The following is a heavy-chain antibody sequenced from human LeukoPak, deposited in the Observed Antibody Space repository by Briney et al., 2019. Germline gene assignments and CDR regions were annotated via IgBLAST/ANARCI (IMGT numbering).Heavy chain of an antibody. CDR3: AKGVRITMVRGAFDV. Sequence: PGRSLRLSCAASGFIFDDYAMHWVRQAPGKGLEWVSGISWNSGSIGYADSVEGRFTISRDNAKNSLYLQMNSLRAEDTALYYCAKGVRITMVRGAFDVWGQGTMVTVSS. J-gene: IGHJ3*01. CDR1: GFIFDDYA. CDR2: ISWNSGSI. D-gene: IGHD3-10*01. V-gene: IGHV3-9*01.